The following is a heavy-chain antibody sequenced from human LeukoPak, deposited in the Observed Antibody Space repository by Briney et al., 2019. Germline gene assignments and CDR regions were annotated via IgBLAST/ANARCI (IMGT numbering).Heavy chain of an antibody. CDR2: ISSSGSTI. CDR3: ASMGSGPPYAFDI. D-gene: IGHD3-3*01. CDR1: GFTFNNYA. J-gene: IGHJ3*02. V-gene: IGHV3-11*01. Sequence: GGSLRLSCAASGFTFNNYAMSWVRQAPGKGLEWVSYISSSGSTIYYADSVKGRFTISRDNAKNSLYLQMNSLRAEDTAVYYCASMGSGPPYAFDIWGQGTMVTVSS.